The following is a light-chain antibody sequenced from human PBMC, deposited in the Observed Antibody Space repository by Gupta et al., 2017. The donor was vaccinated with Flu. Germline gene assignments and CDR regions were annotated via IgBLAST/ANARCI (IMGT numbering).Light chain of an antibody. Sequence: EIVLTQSPATLSLSPGERATISCRASQSVSSYLAWYQQKPGQAPRLLIYDASNRATGIPARFSGSGSGTDFTLTISSLEPEDFAVYYCQQRSNWASITFGQGTRLEIK. CDR3: QQRSNWASIT. CDR1: QSVSSY. J-gene: IGKJ5*01. V-gene: IGKV3-11*01. CDR2: DAS.